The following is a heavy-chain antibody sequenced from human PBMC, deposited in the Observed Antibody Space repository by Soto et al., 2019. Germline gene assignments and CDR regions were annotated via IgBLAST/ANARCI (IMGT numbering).Heavy chain of an antibody. V-gene: IGHV5-51*01. D-gene: IGHD3-22*01. Sequence: GESLKIACRTSGYRFSSYWIAWVRQMPGKGLEWMGIIFPSDSDTRYSPSFQGQVTISADRSTSTVFLQWASLKASDTAVYFCARKDKSGYFNWFDPWGQGTLVTVSS. CDR2: IFPSDSDT. CDR3: ARKDKSGYFNWFDP. CDR1: GYRFSSYW. J-gene: IGHJ5*02.